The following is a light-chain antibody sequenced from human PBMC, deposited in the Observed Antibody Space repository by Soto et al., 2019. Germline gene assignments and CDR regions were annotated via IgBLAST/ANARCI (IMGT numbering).Light chain of an antibody. CDR3: QQYGSSQT. CDR2: GAS. V-gene: IGKV3-20*01. Sequence: EIVLTQSPGTLSLSPGERATLSCRASQSVSSSYLAWYQQKPGQAPRLLIYGASSRATGIPDRFSGSGSGTDFTLTISRLEPEEFAVYYCQQYGSSQTFGQGTKLEIK. J-gene: IGKJ2*01. CDR1: QSVSSSY.